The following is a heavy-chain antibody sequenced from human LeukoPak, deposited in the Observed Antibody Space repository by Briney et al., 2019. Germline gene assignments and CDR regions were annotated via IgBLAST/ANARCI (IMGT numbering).Heavy chain of an antibody. V-gene: IGHV3-9*01. CDR2: ISWNSGSI. D-gene: IGHD1-7*01. Sequence: GRSLRLSCAASGFSFDDYAMHWVRQAPGKGLEWVSGISWNSGSIGYADSVKGRFTISRDNAKNSLYLQMNSLRAEDTVLYYCARWNWFPDYWGQGTLVTVSS. CDR1: GFSFDDYA. CDR3: ARWNWFPDY. J-gene: IGHJ4*02.